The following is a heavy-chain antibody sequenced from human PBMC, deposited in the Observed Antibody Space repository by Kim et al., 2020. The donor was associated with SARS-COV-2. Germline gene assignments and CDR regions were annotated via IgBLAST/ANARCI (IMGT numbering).Heavy chain of an antibody. D-gene: IGHD6-13*01. J-gene: IGHJ5*02. CDR1: GYSFTSYW. Sequence: GESLKISCKGSGYSFTSYWISWVRQMPGKGLEWMGRIDPSDSYTNYSPSFQGHVTISADKSISTAYLQWSSLKASDTAMYYCARHVTVSSWYNWFDPWGQGTLVTVSS. V-gene: IGHV5-10-1*01. CDR3: ARHVTVSSWYNWFDP. CDR2: IDPSDSYT.